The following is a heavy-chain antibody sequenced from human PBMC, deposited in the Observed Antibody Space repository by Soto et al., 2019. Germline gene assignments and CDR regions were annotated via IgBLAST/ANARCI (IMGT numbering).Heavy chain of an antibody. J-gene: IGHJ4*02. CDR1: GVSMTTVGYY. Sequence: QVQLQESGPGLVKPSQTLSLTCTVSGVSMTTVGYYWTWIRQHPGQGLEWIGFIPYSGSTYYSSSLKGRVAISADTSKNQFSLKLNSVTAADTAVYYCTRGDYWGQGTLVTVSS. CDR3: TRGDY. CDR2: IPYSGST. V-gene: IGHV4-31*03.